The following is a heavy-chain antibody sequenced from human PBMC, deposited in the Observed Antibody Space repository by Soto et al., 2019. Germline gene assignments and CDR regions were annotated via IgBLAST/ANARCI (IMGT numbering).Heavy chain of an antibody. V-gene: IGHV4-59*01. Sequence: QVQLQESGPGLVNPSETLSLTCTVSGGSISSYYWSWIRQPPGKGLEWIGYIYYSGSTNYNPSLKSRVTLSVDTSKNQFSLKLSSVTAADTAVYYCARAGDSSGWATIDYWGQGTLVTVSS. CDR1: GGSISSYY. J-gene: IGHJ4*02. CDR3: ARAGDSSGWATIDY. D-gene: IGHD6-19*01. CDR2: IYYSGST.